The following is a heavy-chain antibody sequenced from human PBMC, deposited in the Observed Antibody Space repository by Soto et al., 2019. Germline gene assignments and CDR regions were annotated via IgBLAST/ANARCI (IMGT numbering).Heavy chain of an antibody. D-gene: IGHD6-19*01. Sequence: QMQLQESGPGLVKPSETLSLTCAVSGGPITGGTSSWGWIRQPPGKTLEWIGTIYYHGNTYSNPSLKSRVTISVDTSNNQLSLKLRSVTAADTAVYYCARHDGFSSGWIFDYWGHGTLVTVSS. CDR3: ARHDGFSSGWIFDY. CDR1: GGPITGGTSS. CDR2: IYYHGNT. J-gene: IGHJ4*01. V-gene: IGHV4-39*01.